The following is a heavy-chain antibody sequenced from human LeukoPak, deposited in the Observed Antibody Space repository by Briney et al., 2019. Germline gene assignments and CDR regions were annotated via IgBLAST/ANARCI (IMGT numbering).Heavy chain of an antibody. V-gene: IGHV4-39*01. D-gene: IGHD2-15*01. CDR1: GGSISSSSYY. CDR3: ARLTPDIVVVVAEYWYFDL. Sequence: TSETLSLTCTVSGGSISSSSYYWGWIRQPPGKGLEWIGSIYYSGSTYYNPSLKRRVTISVATSKNQFSLKLSSVTAADTAVYYCARLTPDIVVVVAEYWYFDLWGRGTLVTVSS. J-gene: IGHJ2*01. CDR2: IYYSGST.